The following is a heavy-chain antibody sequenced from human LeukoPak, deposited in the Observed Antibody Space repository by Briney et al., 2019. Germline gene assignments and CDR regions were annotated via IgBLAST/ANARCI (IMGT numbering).Heavy chain of an antibody. CDR1: GYTFTGYY. D-gene: IGHD1-26*01. CDR3: ARDVTGDNWFDP. V-gene: IGHV1-2*02. Sequence: ASVKVSCKASGYTFTGYYMHWVRQAPGQGLDWMGWINPNSGGTNYAQKFQGRVTMTRDTSISTAYMELSRLRSDDTAVYYCARDVTGDNWFDPWGQGTLVTVSS. CDR2: INPNSGGT. J-gene: IGHJ5*02.